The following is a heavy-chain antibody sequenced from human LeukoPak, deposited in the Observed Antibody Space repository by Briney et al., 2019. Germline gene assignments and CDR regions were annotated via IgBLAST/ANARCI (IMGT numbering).Heavy chain of an antibody. V-gene: IGHV3-13*01. CDR1: GFTFSSYD. CDR3: ARVAIFGVAEEAFDI. CDR2: IGTAGDT. Sequence: GRSLRLSCAASGFTFSSYDMHWVRQATGKGLEWVSAIGTAGDTYYPGSVKGRFTISRENAKNSLYLQMNSLRAGDTAVYYCARVAIFGVAEEAFDIWGQGTMVTVSS. D-gene: IGHD3-3*01. J-gene: IGHJ3*02.